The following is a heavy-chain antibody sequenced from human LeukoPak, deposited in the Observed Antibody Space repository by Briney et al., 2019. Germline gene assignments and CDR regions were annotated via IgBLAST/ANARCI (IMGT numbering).Heavy chain of an antibody. CDR3: AHRNSDYRAFDI. CDR2: IYWNDDK. D-gene: IGHD4-11*01. V-gene: IGHV2-5*01. Sequence: SGPTQVNPTQTLTLTCTFSGFSLSTSGMYVGWIRQPPGKALEWLALIYWNDDKRYSPSLKSRLTITKDTSKNQVVLTMTNMDPVDTATYYCAHRNSDYRAFDIWGQGTMVTVSS. CDR1: GFSLSTSGMY. J-gene: IGHJ3*02.